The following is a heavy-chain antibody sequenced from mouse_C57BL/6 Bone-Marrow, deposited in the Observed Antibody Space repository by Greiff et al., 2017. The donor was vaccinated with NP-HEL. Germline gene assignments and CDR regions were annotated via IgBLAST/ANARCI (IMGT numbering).Heavy chain of an antibody. CDR3: AREYYGSDAMDY. CDR1: GFTFSSYA. J-gene: IGHJ4*01. D-gene: IGHD1-1*01. V-gene: IGHV5-4*01. CDR2: ISDGGSYT. Sequence: EVKLVESGGGLVKPGGSLKLSCAASGFTFSSYAMSWVRQTPEKRLEWVATISDGGSYTYYPDNVKGRFTISRDNAKNNLYLQMSHLKSEDTAMYYCAREYYGSDAMDYWGQGTSVTVSS.